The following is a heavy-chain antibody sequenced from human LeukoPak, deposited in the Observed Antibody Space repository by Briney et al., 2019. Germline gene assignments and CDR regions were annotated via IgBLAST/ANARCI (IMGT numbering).Heavy chain of an antibody. D-gene: IGHD3-3*01. CDR3: ARSSWGLWSGYYRDWFDP. J-gene: IGHJ5*02. V-gene: IGHV4-59*01. CDR1: GFTFSSYA. CDR2: IYYSGST. Sequence: GSLRLSCAASGFTFSSYAMSWIRQPPGKGLEWIGYIYYSGSTNYNPSLKSRVTISVDTSKNQFSLKLSSVTAAGTAVYYCARSSWGLWSGYYRDWFDPWGQGTLVTVSS.